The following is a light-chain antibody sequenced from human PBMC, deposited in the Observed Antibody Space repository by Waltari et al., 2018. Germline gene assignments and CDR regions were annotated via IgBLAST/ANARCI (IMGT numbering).Light chain of an antibody. V-gene: IGKV1-9*01. Sequence: DIQLTQSPSFLSASVGDRVTITCRASQGISSYLAWYQQKPGQAPKLLIYSASTLQSWVPSRFSGSGSGTEVTLTISSLQPEDFATYYCQQLNSYPPYTFGQGTKLEIK. CDR2: SAS. J-gene: IGKJ2*01. CDR1: QGISSY. CDR3: QQLNSYPPYT.